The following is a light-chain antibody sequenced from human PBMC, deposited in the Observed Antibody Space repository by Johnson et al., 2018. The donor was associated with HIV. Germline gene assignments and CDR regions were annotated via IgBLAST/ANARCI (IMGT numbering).Light chain of an antibody. V-gene: IGLV1-51*02. J-gene: IGLJ1*01. Sequence: QSVLTQPPSVSAAPGQKVTISCSGSSSTIGNNYVSWYQVLPGTAPKLLIYENNKRPSGIADRFSDTKSGTSATLGITGLQTGGEADYYCGTWDSGLSAHYVFGTGTKVTVL. CDR1: SSTIGNNY. CDR3: GTWDSGLSAHYV. CDR2: ENN.